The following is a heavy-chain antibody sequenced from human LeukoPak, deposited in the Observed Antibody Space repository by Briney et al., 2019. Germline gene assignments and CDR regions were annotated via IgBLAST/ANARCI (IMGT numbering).Heavy chain of an antibody. V-gene: IGHV4-59*01. CDR1: RGSISSYY. D-gene: IGHD3-22*01. Sequence: PSETLSLTCTVSRGSISSYYWTWIRQPPGKGLEWIGYIYNRESTNYNPSLKSRVTISVDTSKIHFSLNLSSGTAADTAIYYCARALLRYDSSSRSLSWYFDLWGRGTLVTVSS. CDR2: IYNREST. J-gene: IGHJ2*01. CDR3: ARALLRYDSSSRSLSWYFDL.